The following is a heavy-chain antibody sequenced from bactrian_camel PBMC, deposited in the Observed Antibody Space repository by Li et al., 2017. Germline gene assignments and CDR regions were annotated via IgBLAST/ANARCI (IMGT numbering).Heavy chain of an antibody. CDR2: TEGEDGSYS. J-gene: IGHJ4*01. CDR1: GYTYTWACKGCTYC. Sequence: DVQLVESGGGSVRAGGSLRLRCEGSGYTYTWACKGCTYCMGVYRQTPGGEREGIAFTEGEDGSYSYQPVKYADSVKGRFTVSRDNSENILTLQMNDLKPEDSGVYYCVAESAHPCCTGRLCHRYWGQGTQVTVS. D-gene: IGHD2*01. V-gene: IGHV3S59*01. CDR3: VAESAHPCCTGRLCHRY.